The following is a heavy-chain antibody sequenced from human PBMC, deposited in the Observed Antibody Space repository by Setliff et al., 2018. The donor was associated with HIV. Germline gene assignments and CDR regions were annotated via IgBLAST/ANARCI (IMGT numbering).Heavy chain of an antibody. CDR2: IIPIFGTA. CDR1: GDTFSNYA. CDR3: ARGATGTRYYYYGMDV. Sequence: SVKVSCKASGDTFSNYAISWVRQAPGQGLEWMGGIIPIFGTASHAQKFQGRVTITTDESTSTAYMELSSLRFEDTAMYYCARGATGTRYYYYGMDVWGQGTTVTVSS. J-gene: IGHJ6*02. V-gene: IGHV1-69*05. D-gene: IGHD1-1*01.